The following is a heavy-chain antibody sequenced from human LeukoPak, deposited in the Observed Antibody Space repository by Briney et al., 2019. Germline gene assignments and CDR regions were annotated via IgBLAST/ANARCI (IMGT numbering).Heavy chain of an antibody. D-gene: IGHD5-12*01. CDR2: IYYSGST. CDR3: ARALGYSGYDLFFDY. CDR1: GGSISSSSYY. J-gene: IGHJ4*02. V-gene: IGHV4-30-4*08. Sequence: SETLSLTCTVSGGSISSSSYYWGWIRQPPGKGLEWIGYIYYSGSTYYNPSLKSRVTISVDTSKNQFSLKLSSVTAADTAVYYCARALGYSGYDLFFDYWGQGTLVTVSS.